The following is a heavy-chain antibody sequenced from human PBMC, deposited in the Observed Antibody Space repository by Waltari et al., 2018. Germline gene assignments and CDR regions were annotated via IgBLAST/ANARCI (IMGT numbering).Heavy chain of an antibody. J-gene: IGHJ5*01. CDR2: INLSGTT. V-gene: IGHV4-34*02. Sequence: QLQLQQWGAGLVKPSETLSLTCAVYGDSFNGYYWNWIRQTPGKGLEWVGRINLSGTTSYNPSLNGRVAISIDTSKNQFSLELNSMSAADTAVYYCARHTRRSWSVWFDSWGQGTLVTVSS. CDR1: GDSFNGYY. CDR3: ARHTRRSWSVWFDS. D-gene: IGHD2-15*01.